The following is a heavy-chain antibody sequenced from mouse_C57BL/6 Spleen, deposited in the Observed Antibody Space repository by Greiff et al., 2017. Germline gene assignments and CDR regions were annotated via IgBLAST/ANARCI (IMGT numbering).Heavy chain of an antibody. Sequence: VQLVESGPGLVQPSPSLSITCTVSGFSLTSYGVHWVRQSPGKGLEWLGVIWRGGSTDDNAAFIYRLGISKDNSKSQVFLKMNSLQADDTAIYYCARNRDYGSNSYWYFEVWGTGTTVTVSS. J-gene: IGHJ1*03. V-gene: IGHV2-2*01. CDR2: IWRGGST. CDR1: GFSLTSYG. D-gene: IGHD1-1*01. CDR3: ARNRDYGSNSYWYFEV.